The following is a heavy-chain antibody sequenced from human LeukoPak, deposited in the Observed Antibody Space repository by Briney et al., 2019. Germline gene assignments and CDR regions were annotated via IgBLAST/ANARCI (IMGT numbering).Heavy chain of an antibody. Sequence: GGSLRLSCAASGFTFSSYGMHWVRQAPGKGLEWVGRIKSKTDGGTTDYAAPVKGRFTISRDDSKNTLYLQMNSLKTEDTAVYYCTTGNTDNDYYYMDVWGKGTTVTVSS. CDR2: IKSKTDGGTT. CDR1: GFTFSSYG. D-gene: IGHD5-18*01. J-gene: IGHJ6*03. CDR3: TTGNTDNDYYYMDV. V-gene: IGHV3-15*01.